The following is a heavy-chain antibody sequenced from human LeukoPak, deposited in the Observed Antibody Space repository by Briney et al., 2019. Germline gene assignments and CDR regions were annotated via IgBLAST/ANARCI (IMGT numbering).Heavy chain of an antibody. CDR3: ARVDTYYYDSSGLDAFDI. V-gene: IGHV1-69*13. J-gene: IGHJ3*02. Sequence: SVKVSCKASGYTFTSYDINWVRQAPGQGLEWMGGIIPIFGTANYAQKFQGRVTITADESTSTAYMELSSLRSEDTAVYYCARVDTYYYDSSGLDAFDIWGQGTMATVSS. D-gene: IGHD3-22*01. CDR2: IIPIFGTA. CDR1: GYTFTSYD.